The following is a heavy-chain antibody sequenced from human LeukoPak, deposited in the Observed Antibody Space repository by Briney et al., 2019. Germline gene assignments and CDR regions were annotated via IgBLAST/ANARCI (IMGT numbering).Heavy chain of an antibody. CDR2: VYTRGTT. J-gene: IGHJ5*02. CDR3: ARASGRFTTDWAPWMGSDL. CDR1: GGSISLGSFY. Sequence: SETLSLTCTLSGGSISLGSFYWTWIRQPAGKGLEWIGFVYTRGTTNYNPSLKSRVTMSLDTSKNQFSLNLNSVTAADTAVYYCARASGRFTTDWAPWMGSDLWGKGTLVAVSS. D-gene: IGHD3-9*01. V-gene: IGHV4-61*02.